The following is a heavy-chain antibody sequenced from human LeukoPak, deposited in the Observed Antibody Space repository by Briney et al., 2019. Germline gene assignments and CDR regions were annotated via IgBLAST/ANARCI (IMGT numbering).Heavy chain of an antibody. Sequence: GGSLRLSCAASGFTFSNYWMYWVRQAPGKGLVWVSQIKSDGNITNYADSEKGRFTISRDNAKNTLFLQMNSLRAEDTAVYYCGRSGDFWSGSGVAYWGQGTLVTVSS. CDR2: IKSDGNIT. V-gene: IGHV3-74*01. D-gene: IGHD3-3*01. J-gene: IGHJ4*02. CDR3: GRSGDFWSGSGVAY. CDR1: GFTFSNYW.